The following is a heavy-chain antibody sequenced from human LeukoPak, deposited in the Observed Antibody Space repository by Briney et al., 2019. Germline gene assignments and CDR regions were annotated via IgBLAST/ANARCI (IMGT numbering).Heavy chain of an antibody. CDR1: GFTFSSYG. D-gene: IGHD5-18*01. CDR3: AKDSRVIQLWSSLPGY. J-gene: IGHJ4*02. V-gene: IGHV3-33*06. Sequence: PGRSLRLSCAASGFTFSSYGMHWVRQAPGKGLEWVAVIWYDGSNKYYADSVKGRFTISRDNSKNTLYLQMNSLRAEDTAVYYCAKDSRVIQLWSSLPGYWGQGTLVTVSS. CDR2: IWYDGSNK.